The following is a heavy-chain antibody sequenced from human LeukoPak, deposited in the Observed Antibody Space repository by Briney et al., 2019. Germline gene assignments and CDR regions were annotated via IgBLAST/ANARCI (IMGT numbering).Heavy chain of an antibody. Sequence: GGSLRLSCAASGFTFSSYAMSWVRQAPGKGLEWVSAISGSSGSTYYADSVKGRFTISRDNSKNTLYLQMNSLRAEDTAVYYCAKAPLRFLEWLLYYFDYWGQGTLVTVSS. CDR3: AKAPLRFLEWLLYYFDY. V-gene: IGHV3-23*01. J-gene: IGHJ4*02. CDR2: ISGSSGST. CDR1: GFTFSSYA. D-gene: IGHD3-3*01.